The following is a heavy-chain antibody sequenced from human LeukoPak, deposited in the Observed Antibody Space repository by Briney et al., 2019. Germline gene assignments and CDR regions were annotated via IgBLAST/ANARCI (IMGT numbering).Heavy chain of an antibody. CDR2: IYSGDNA. CDR1: GFSVGTKY. V-gene: IGHV3-53*01. CDR3: ARDDGLGYCSGGTCRGGFDY. D-gene: IGHD2-15*01. Sequence: GGSLRLSCAASGFSVGTKYMAWVRQAPGKGLEWVSVIYSGDNAYYADSVKGRFSIFRDTPKNTVYLQMNSLRGGDTAVYYCARDDGLGYCSGGTCRGGFDYWGQGTLVTVSS. J-gene: IGHJ4*02.